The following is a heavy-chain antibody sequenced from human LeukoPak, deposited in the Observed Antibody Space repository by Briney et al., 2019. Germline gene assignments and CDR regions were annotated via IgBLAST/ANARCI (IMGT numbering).Heavy chain of an antibody. V-gene: IGHV4-34*01. D-gene: IGHD1-7*01. CDR1: GGSFSGYY. J-gene: IGHJ4*02. Sequence: PSETLSLTCAVYGGSFSGYYWSWIRQPPGKGLEWIGEINHSGSTNYNPSLKSRVTISVDTSKNQFSPKLSSVTAADTAVYYCARGRVTGTSGYWGQGTLVTVSS. CDR3: ARGRVTGTSGY. CDR2: INHSGST.